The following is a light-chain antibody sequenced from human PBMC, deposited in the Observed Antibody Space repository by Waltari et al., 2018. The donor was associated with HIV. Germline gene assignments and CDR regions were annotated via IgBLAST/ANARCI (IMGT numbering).Light chain of an antibody. CDR1: SSDLVSYDL. CDR3: CSYASGSTFV. J-gene: IGLJ1*01. V-gene: IGLV2-23*02. Sequence: QSALTQPASVSGSPGQSITISCTGTSSDLVSYDLVSWYQQHPGKAPKVMIYEVSKRPSGVSNRFSGSKSGNTASLIISGLQAEDEADYYCCSYASGSTFVFGTGTKVTVL. CDR2: EVS.